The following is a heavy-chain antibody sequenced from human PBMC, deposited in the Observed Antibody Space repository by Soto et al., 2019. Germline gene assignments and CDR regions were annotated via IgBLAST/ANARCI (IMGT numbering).Heavy chain of an antibody. CDR1: GGSISSYY. CDR3: ARHLVGRDQSYYFDY. J-gene: IGHJ4*02. D-gene: IGHD1-26*01. CDR2: IYYSGST. V-gene: IGHV4-59*08. Sequence: SSETLSLTCTVSGGSISSYYWSWIRQPPGKGLEWIGYIYYSGSTNYNPSLKSRVTISVDTSKNQFSLKLSSVTAADTAVYYCARHLVGRDQSYYFDYWGQGTQVTSPQ.